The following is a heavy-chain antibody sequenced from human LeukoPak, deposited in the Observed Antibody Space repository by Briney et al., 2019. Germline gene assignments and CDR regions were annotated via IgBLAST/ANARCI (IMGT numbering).Heavy chain of an antibody. Sequence: SGPTLVKPTQTLTLTCTFSGFSLSTRGVGVGWIRQPPGKALEWLELIYWDDDKRYSPSLKSRLTITKDTSKNQVVLTMTNMDPVDTATYYCARTLVDYVWGSYRYTGFDYWGQGTLVTVSS. V-gene: IGHV2-5*02. D-gene: IGHD3-16*02. CDR2: IYWDDDK. CDR3: ARTLVDYVWGSYRYTGFDY. CDR1: GFSLSTRGVG. J-gene: IGHJ4*02.